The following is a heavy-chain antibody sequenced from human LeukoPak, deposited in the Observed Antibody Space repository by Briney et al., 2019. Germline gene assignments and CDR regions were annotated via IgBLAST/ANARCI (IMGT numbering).Heavy chain of an antibody. D-gene: IGHD4-23*01. CDR3: ARESMTTLVIDY. V-gene: IGHV3-47*02. Sequence: PGGSLRPSCAASGFAFSSYVLHWVRRAPGKGPEWVSAIGTGGDTYYADSVMGRFTISRDNAKKSLYLQMNSLIAEDMAVYYCARESMTTLVIDYWGQGTLVTVSS. J-gene: IGHJ4*02. CDR2: IGTGGDT. CDR1: GFAFSSYV.